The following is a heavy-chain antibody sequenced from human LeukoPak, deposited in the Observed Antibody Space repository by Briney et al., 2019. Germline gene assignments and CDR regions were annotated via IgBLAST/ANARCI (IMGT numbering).Heavy chain of an antibody. V-gene: IGHV3-30*02. CDR1: GFTFSSYG. CDR3: AKDWIQLWSSNYFDY. CDR2: IRYDGSNK. D-gene: IGHD5-18*01. J-gene: IGHJ4*02. Sequence: GGSLGLSCAASGFTFSSYGMHWVRQAPGKGLEWVAFIRYDGSNKYYADSVKGRFTISRDNSKNTLYLQMNSLRAEDTAVYYCAKDWIQLWSSNYFDYWGQGTLVTVSS.